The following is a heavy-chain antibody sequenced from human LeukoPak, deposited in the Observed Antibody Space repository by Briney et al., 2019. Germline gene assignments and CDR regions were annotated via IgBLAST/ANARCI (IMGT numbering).Heavy chain of an antibody. J-gene: IGHJ4*02. CDR3: AKGYCGGDCYADY. CDR1: GFSSNSYW. D-gene: IGHD2-21*02. CDR2: ISWNSGSI. Sequence: GGSLRLSCAASGFSSNSYWMHWARQAPGKGLEWVSGISWNSGSIGYADSVKGRFTISRDNAKNSLYLQMNSLRAEDTALYYCAKGYCGGDCYADYWGQGTLVTVSS. V-gene: IGHV3-9*02.